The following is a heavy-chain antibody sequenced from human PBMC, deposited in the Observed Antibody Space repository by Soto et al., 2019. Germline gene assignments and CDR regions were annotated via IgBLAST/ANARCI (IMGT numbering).Heavy chain of an antibody. V-gene: IGHV4-34*01. D-gene: IGHD3-3*01. J-gene: IGHJ5*02. CDR2: IDHSGYT. Sequence: SETLSLTCAVYGGSFSGYYWSWIRQPPGKGLEWIGEIDHSGYTNYNPSLKSRVTISVDTSKNQFSLRLTSVTAADTAVYYCARVRDWFDPWGQGTLVTVSS. CDR3: ARVRDWFDP. CDR1: GGSFSGYY.